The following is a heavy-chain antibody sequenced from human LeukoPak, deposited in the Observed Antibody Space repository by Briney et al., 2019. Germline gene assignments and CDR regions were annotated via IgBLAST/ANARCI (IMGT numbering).Heavy chain of an antibody. V-gene: IGHV3-23*01. CDR2: ISGSGGST. CDR1: GFTFSSYA. D-gene: IGHD3-3*01. CDR3: AKGYDFWSGYYKDY. J-gene: IGHJ4*02. Sequence: PGGSLRLSCAASGFTFSSYAMSWVRQAPGKGLEWVSAISGSGGSTYYADSVKGRFTISRDNSKNTLYLQMNSLRAEDTAVYYCAKGYDFWSGYYKDYWGQGTLVTVSS.